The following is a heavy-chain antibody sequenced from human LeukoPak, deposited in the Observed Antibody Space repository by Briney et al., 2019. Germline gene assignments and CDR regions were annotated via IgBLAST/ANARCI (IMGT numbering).Heavy chain of an antibody. D-gene: IGHD4-17*01. V-gene: IGHV3-23*01. Sequence: QPGGSLRLSCAACGFSFSTYAMTWVRQAPGKGLEWVSGISGSGERTYYADSVKGRFTISRDNSKNTLYVEMNSLRADDTAVYYCAKASRASTLTTRHPIDYWGEGSLVTVSS. CDR1: GFSFSTYA. CDR2: ISGSGERT. J-gene: IGHJ4*02. CDR3: AKASRASTLTTRHPIDY.